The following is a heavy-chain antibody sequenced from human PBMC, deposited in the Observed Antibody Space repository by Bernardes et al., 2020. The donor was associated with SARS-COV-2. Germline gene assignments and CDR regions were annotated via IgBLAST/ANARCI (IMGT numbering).Heavy chain of an antibody. J-gene: IGHJ3*01. V-gene: IGHV3-23*01. Sequence: GGSLRLSCEASGFNIKNYAMSWVRQAPGKGLEWVSGLSSGGSRTYYADSVKGRFTISRDNSKNTLYLQMDSLRVEDTAEYHCATDSPSVPQRAFDFWGPGTKVTVSS. CDR3: ATDSPSVPQRAFDF. CDR1: GFNIKNYA. CDR2: LSSGGSRT.